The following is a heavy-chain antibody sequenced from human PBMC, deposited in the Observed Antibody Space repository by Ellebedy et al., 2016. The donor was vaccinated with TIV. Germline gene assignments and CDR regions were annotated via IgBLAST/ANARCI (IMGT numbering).Heavy chain of an antibody. V-gene: IGHV3-23*01. D-gene: IGHD1-26*01. Sequence: GGSLRLSCAASGFTFSSYAMSWVRQAPGKGLAWVSGISGSGGSTYHADSVKGRFTISRDNSKNTLYLQMNSLTAEDTAVYYCAKVYSGSYSYFDYWGQGTLVTVSS. CDR2: ISGSGGST. J-gene: IGHJ4*02. CDR1: GFTFSSYA. CDR3: AKVYSGSYSYFDY.